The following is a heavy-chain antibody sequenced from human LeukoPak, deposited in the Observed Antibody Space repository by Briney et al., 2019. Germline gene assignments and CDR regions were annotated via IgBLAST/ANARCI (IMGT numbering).Heavy chain of an antibody. D-gene: IGHD2-2*02. CDR3: ARGSAPGLLELLYRDVYYYYYMDV. Sequence: SVKVSCKASGGTFSSYAISWVRQAPGQGLEWMGGIIPIFGTANYAQKFQGRVTITADESTSTAYMELSSLRSEDTAVYYCARGSAPGLLELLYRDVYYYYYMDVWGKGTTVTVSS. J-gene: IGHJ6*03. CDR2: IIPIFGTA. V-gene: IGHV1-69*01. CDR1: GGTFSSYA.